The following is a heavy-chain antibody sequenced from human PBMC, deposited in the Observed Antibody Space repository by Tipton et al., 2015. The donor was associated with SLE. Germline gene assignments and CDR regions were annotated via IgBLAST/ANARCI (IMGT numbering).Heavy chain of an antibody. V-gene: IGHV3-74*01. CDR2: IYTDGSRT. CDR1: GFTFSGSA. J-gene: IGHJ4*02. D-gene: IGHD5-12*01. Sequence: SLRLSCAASGFTFSGSAMHWVRQAPGKGLVWVSRIYTDGSRTHYADSVRGRFTISRDNAKSTLYLQMSSLRAEDTAVYYCARGDSGYSVVWGQGTLVTVSS. CDR3: ARGDSGYSVV.